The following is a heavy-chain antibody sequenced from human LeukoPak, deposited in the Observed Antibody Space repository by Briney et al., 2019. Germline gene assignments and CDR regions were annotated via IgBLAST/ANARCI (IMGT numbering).Heavy chain of an antibody. J-gene: IGHJ4*02. CDR2: IYHSGST. V-gene: IGHV4-30-2*01. Sequence: PSETLSLTCTVSGGSISSGGYYWSWIRQPPGKGLEWIGYIYHSGSTYYNPSLKSRVTISVDRSKNQFSLKLSSVTAADTAVYYCARGYSHQTVFDYWGQGTLVTVSS. CDR1: GGSISSGGYY. CDR3: ARGYSHQTVFDY. D-gene: IGHD6-13*01.